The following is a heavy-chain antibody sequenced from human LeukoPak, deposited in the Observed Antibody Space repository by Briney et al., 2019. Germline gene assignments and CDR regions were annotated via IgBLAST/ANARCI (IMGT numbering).Heavy chain of an antibody. CDR2: INYSGTT. CDR1: GGAISNDNFY. V-gene: IGHV4-39*01. J-gene: IGHJ4*02. CDR3: AGLSDY. Sequence: SETLSLTCTVSGGAISNDNFYWGWIRQPPGKGLEWIGSINYSGTTYYNPSLRSRVTISVDTSKTQFSLKLNSVTAADTAVYYCAGLSDYWGQGTLVTVSS.